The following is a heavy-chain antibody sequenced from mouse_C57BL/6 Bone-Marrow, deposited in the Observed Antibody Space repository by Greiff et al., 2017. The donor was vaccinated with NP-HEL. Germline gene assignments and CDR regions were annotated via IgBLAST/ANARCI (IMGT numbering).Heavy chain of an antibody. D-gene: IGHD2-2*01. CDR3: ARRGLQHYAMDY. CDR1: GYAFSSSW. CDR2: IYPGDGDT. J-gene: IGHJ4*01. V-gene: IGHV1-82*01. Sequence: VQLQQSGPELVKPGASVKISCKASGYAFSSSWMNWVKQRPGKGLEWIGRIYPGDGDTNYNGKFKGKATLTADKSSSTAYMQLSSLTSEDSAVYFCARRGLQHYAMDYWGQGTSVTVSS.